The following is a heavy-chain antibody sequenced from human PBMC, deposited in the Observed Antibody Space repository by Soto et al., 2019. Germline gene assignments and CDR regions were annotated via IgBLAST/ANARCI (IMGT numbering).Heavy chain of an antibody. Sequence: QVQLVESGGGVVQPGRSLRLSCAASGFTFSSYGMHWVRQAPGKGLEWVAVISDDGSNKYYADSVKGRFTISRDNSKNTLYLQMNSLIAEDTAVYYCAKVSTWSGYYSHTYFDYWGQGTLVTASS. J-gene: IGHJ4*02. CDR3: AKVSTWSGYYSHTYFDY. CDR2: ISDDGSNK. D-gene: IGHD3-3*01. V-gene: IGHV3-30*18. CDR1: GFTFSSYG.